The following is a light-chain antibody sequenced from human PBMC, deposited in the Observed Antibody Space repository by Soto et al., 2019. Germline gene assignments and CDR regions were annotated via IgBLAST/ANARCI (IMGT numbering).Light chain of an antibody. V-gene: IGKV1-9*01. CDR2: AAS. J-gene: IGKJ5*01. CDR1: ESLIGW. Sequence: DIQLTQSPSTLSASVGDTVTISCRASESLIGWLAWYQQRPEKAPKLLIYAASTLQSGVPSRFSGSGSGTEFTLTISSLQPEDFATYYCQQLNSYPITFGQGTRLEIK. CDR3: QQLNSYPIT.